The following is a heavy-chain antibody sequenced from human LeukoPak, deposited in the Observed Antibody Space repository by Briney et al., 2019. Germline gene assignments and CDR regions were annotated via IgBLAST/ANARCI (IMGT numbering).Heavy chain of an antibody. J-gene: IGHJ4*02. D-gene: IGHD2-2*01. V-gene: IGHV3-9*01. Sequence: GGSLRLSCAASGFTFDNYAMHWVRQTPRKGLEWVSGISWNSGSIGYADSVKGRFTISRDNAKNSLYLQLNSLRIEDTALYYCVKASGLCSSTSCPPDYWGQGTLVTVPS. CDR1: GFTFDNYA. CDR2: ISWNSGSI. CDR3: VKASGLCSSTSCPPDY.